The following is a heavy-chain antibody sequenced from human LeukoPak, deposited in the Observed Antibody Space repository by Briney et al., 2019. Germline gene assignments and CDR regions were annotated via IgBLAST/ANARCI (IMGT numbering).Heavy chain of an antibody. CDR1: GGSISSGTYY. CDR2: IYSSGST. Sequence: SETLSLTCTVSGGSISSGTYYWSWIRQPAGKGLEWIGRIYSSGSTSYNPSPESRVTISVDTSKNQFSLKLSSVTAADTAVYYCAIHDYGDRDAFDIWGQGTMVTVSS. CDR3: AIHDYGDRDAFDI. J-gene: IGHJ3*02. D-gene: IGHD4-17*01. V-gene: IGHV4-61*02.